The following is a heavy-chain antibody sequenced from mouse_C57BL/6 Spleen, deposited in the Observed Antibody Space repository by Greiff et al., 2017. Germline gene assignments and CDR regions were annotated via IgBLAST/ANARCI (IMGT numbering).Heavy chain of an antibody. V-gene: IGHV1-61*01. CDR1: GYTFTSYW. CDR2: IYPSESET. Sequence: QVQLQQPGAELVRPGSSVKLSCKASGYTFTSYWMDWVKQRPGQGLEWIGNIYPSESETHYNQKFKDKATLTVDKSSSTAYMQLSSLTSEDSAVYYCARNWDGDYWGQGTTLTVSS. D-gene: IGHD4-1*01. J-gene: IGHJ2*01. CDR3: ARNWDGDY.